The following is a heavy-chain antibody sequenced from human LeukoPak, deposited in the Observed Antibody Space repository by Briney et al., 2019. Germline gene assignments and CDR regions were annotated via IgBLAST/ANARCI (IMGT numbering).Heavy chain of an antibody. CDR1: GFTFSNYD. Sequence: GGSLRLSCAASGFTFSNYDMHWVRQATGKGLEWVSAFHTAGDIHYSGSVKGRFATSRENAKNSFYLQMNNLRAGDTAVYYCARGSCSSRSCYKRVNGLDVWGQGTPVTVPS. J-gene: IGHJ6*02. CDR3: ARGSCSSRSCYKRVNGLDV. CDR2: FHTAGDI. V-gene: IGHV3-13*01. D-gene: IGHD2-2*01.